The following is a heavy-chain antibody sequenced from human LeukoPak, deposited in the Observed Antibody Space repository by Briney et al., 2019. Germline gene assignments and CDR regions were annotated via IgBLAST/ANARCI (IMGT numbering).Heavy chain of an antibody. J-gene: IGHJ4*02. CDR3: ALRAGTDY. Sequence: GGSLRLSCAASGFTFSTYWMHWVRQAPGKGLEWVSVIYSGGSTYYADSVKGRFTISRDNSKNTLYLQMNSLRAEDTAVYYCALRAGTDYWGQGTLVTVSS. V-gene: IGHV3-66*01. CDR2: IYSGGST. D-gene: IGHD6-19*01. CDR1: GFTFSTYW.